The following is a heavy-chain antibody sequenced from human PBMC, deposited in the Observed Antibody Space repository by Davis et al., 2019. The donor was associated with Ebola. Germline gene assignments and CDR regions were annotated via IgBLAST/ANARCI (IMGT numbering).Heavy chain of an antibody. CDR1: GYIFTSYW. CDR3: ARQGDYYFDY. J-gene: IGHJ4*02. CDR2: IYPGDSDT. Sequence: GESLKISCNGSGYIFTSYWIGWVRQMPGRGLEWMGIIYPGDSDTRYSPSFQGQVTMSADKSISTAYLQWSSLKASDTAMYYCARQGDYYFDYWGQGTLVTVSS. D-gene: IGHD2-21*02. V-gene: IGHV5-51*01.